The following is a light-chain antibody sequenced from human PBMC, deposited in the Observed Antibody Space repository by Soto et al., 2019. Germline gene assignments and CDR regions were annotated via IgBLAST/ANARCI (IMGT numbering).Light chain of an antibody. J-gene: IGLJ3*02. Sequence: QSALTQPRSVSGSPGQSVTISCTGTSSDVGGYNYVSWYQQHPGKAPKLMIYDVSKRPSGVPDRFSGSKSGNTASLTISGLQAEDEADYYCFSSAGTYTSVFGGGTKVTVL. CDR2: DVS. CDR1: SSDVGGYNY. V-gene: IGLV2-11*01. CDR3: FSSAGTYTSV.